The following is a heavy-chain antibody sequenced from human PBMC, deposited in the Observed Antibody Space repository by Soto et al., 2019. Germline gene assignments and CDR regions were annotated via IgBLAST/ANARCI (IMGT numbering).Heavy chain of an antibody. CDR2: IYPGDSDT. CDR1: GYSFTSYW. V-gene: IGHV5-51*01. D-gene: IGHD5-18*01. Sequence: GESLKISCKGSGYSFTSYWIGWVRQMPGKGLEWMGIIYPGDSDTRYSPSFQGQVTISADKSISTAYLQWSSLKASDTAMYYCARSAMGSYYYYGMDVWGQGTTVTVS. CDR3: ARSAMGSYYYYGMDV. J-gene: IGHJ6*02.